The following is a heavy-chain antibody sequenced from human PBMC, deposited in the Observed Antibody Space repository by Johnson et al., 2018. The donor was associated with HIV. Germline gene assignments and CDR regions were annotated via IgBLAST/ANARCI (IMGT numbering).Heavy chain of an antibody. V-gene: IGHV3-15*01. Sequence: VQLVESGGGLIEPGGSLRLSCAASGFTFSIVWMHWVRQAPGKGLEWVGRIKSKTDGRTTDHAAPVKGRFSISRDDSKNTLYLQMNSLRAEDTAVYYCARDRSWIQLWFDAFDIWGQGTMVTVSS. CDR3: ARDRSWIQLWFDAFDI. CDR1: GFTFSIVW. D-gene: IGHD5-18*01. CDR2: IKSKTDGRTT. J-gene: IGHJ3*02.